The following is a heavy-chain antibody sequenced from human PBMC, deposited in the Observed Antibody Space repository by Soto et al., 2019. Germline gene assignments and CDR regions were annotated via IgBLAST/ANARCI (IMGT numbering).Heavy chain of an antibody. V-gene: IGHV3-30*18. D-gene: IGHD6-13*01. CDR2: ISYDGSNK. CDR3: AKGSFEYSSSWYDY. Sequence: GESLKISCAASGFTFSSYGMHWVRQAPGKGLEWVAVISYDGSNKYYADSVKGRFTISRDNSKNTLYLQMNSLRAEDTAVYYCAKGSFEYSSSWYDYWGQGTLVTVSS. J-gene: IGHJ4*02. CDR1: GFTFSSYG.